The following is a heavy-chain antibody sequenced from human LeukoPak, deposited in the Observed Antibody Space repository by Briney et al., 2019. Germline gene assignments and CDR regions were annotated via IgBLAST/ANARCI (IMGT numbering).Heavy chain of an antibody. Sequence: SETLSLTCAVFGGSFSDYYWTWIRQPPGKGLEWIGEINHSGSTIYNPSLQSRVTISVDTSKRQFSLNLTSVIAADRAVYYCARSHRIHKPNFDYWGRGTLLTVSS. J-gene: IGHJ4*02. CDR3: ARSHRIHKPNFDY. CDR1: GGSFSDYY. V-gene: IGHV4-34*01. CDR2: INHSGST.